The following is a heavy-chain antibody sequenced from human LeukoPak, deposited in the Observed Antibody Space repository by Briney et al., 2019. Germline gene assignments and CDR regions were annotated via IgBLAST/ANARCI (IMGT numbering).Heavy chain of an antibody. V-gene: IGHV1-2*02. CDR2: INPNSGGT. CDR1: GYTFTGYY. Sequence: ASVKVSCKASGYTFTGYYMHWVRQAPGQGLEWKGWINPNSGGTNYAQKFQGRVTMNRDTSISTAYMELSRLRSDDTAVYYCARGVDYYYYMDVWGKGTTVTVSS. CDR3: ARGVDYYYYMDV. J-gene: IGHJ6*03. D-gene: IGHD2-15*01.